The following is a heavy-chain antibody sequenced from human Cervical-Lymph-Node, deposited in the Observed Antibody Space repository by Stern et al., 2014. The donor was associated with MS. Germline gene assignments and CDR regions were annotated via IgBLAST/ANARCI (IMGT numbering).Heavy chain of an antibody. CDR1: GYTFTSLG. CDR2: ISAYNGNT. CDR3: ASGSLEGFDP. V-gene: IGHV1-18*01. D-gene: IGHD5-24*01. J-gene: IGHJ5*02. Sequence: QVQLGQSGAEVKKPGASVKVSCKASGYTFTSLGLTWVRQAPGQGLEWMGWISAYNGNTNHAQKFQGRVPLTTEASTNTAYMELRSLTSDDTAVYFCASGSLEGFDPWGQGTLVTVSS.